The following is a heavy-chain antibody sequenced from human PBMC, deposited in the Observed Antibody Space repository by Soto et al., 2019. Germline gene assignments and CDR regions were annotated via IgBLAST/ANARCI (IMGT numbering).Heavy chain of an antibody. CDR1: GFTFSDYY. CDR2: ISSSSSYT. V-gene: IGHV3-11*06. D-gene: IGHD3-10*01. CDR3: ARCRRVRGVNAGPGTIDY. J-gene: IGHJ4*02. Sequence: QVQLVESGGGLVKPGGSLRLSCAASGFTFSDYYMSWIRQAPGKGLEWVSYISSSSSYTNYADSVKGRFTISRDNAKNSLYLQMNSLRAEDTAVYYCARCRRVRGVNAGPGTIDYWGQGTLVTVSS.